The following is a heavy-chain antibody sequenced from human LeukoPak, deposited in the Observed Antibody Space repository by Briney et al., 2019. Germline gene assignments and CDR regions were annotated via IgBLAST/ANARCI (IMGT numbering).Heavy chain of an antibody. J-gene: IGHJ4*02. CDR1: GYTFTGYY. CDR2: INPNSGGT. CDR3: ARDYYDSSGYYLPDY. V-gene: IGHV1-2*02. D-gene: IGHD3-22*01. Sequence: ASVKVSCKASGYTFTGYYMHWVRQAPGQGLEWMGWINPNSGGTNYAQKFQGRVTMTRDTSISTAYMELSRLRSDDTAVYYCARDYYDSSGYYLPDYWGQGTLVTVSS.